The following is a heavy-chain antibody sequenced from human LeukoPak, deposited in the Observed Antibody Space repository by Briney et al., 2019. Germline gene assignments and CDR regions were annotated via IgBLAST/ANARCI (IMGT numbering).Heavy chain of an antibody. Sequence: SVKVSCKASGGTFSCYAISWVRQAPGQGLEWMGGIIPIFGTANYAQKFQGRVTITTDESTSTAYMELSSLRSEDTAVYYCARGGMAPTQPPDYWGQGTLVTVSS. CDR1: GGTFSCYA. D-gene: IGHD5-24*01. CDR3: ARGGMAPTQPPDY. CDR2: IIPIFGTA. J-gene: IGHJ4*02. V-gene: IGHV1-69*05.